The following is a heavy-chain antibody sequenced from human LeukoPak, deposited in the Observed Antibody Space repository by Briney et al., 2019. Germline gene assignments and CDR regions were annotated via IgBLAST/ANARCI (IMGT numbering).Heavy chain of an antibody. CDR3: ARGVAAARSYGWFDP. CDR2: IYYSGST. Sequence: SETLSLTCTVSGGSISSGGYYWSWIRQHPGKGLEWIGYIYYSGSTYYNPSLKSRVTISVDTSKNQFSLKLSSVTAADTAVYYCARGVAAARSYGWFDPRGQGTLVTVSS. D-gene: IGHD6-13*01. CDR1: GGSISSGGYY. V-gene: IGHV4-31*03. J-gene: IGHJ5*02.